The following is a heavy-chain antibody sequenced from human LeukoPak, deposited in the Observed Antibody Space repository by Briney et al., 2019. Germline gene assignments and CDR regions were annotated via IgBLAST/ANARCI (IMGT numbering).Heavy chain of an antibody. V-gene: IGHV4-34*01. D-gene: IGHD3-10*01. CDR3: ARGPTTYYYGSGSYNY. J-gene: IGHJ4*02. CDR1: GGSFSGYY. Sequence: SETLSLTCAVYGGSFSGYYWSWIRQPPGKGLEWIGEINHSGSTNYNPSLKSRVTISVDTSKNQFSLKLSSVTAADTAVYYCARGPTTYYYGSGSYNYWGQGTLVTVSS. CDR2: INHSGST.